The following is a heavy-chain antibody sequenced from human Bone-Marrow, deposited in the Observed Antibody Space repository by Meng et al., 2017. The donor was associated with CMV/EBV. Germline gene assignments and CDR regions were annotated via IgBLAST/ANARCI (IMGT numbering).Heavy chain of an antibody. CDR3: ARADQAVAGTWDD. D-gene: IGHD6-19*01. CDR2: IKQDGSEK. CDR1: GFTFSSFW. Sequence: GESLKISCAASGFTFSSFWMSWVRQAPGKGLEWVANIKQDGSEKYYVDSVKGRFTISRDNAKNSLYLQMNSLRAADTAVYYCARADQAVAGTWDDWGQGTLVTVSS. J-gene: IGHJ4*02. V-gene: IGHV3-7*01.